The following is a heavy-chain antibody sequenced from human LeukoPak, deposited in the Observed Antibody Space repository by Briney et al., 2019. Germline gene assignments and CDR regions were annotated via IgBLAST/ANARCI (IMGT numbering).Heavy chain of an antibody. D-gene: IGHD3-16*02. Sequence: SETLSLTCAVYGGSFSGYYWSWIRQPPGKGLEWIGEINHSGSTNYNPSLKSRVTISVDTSKNQFSLKLSSVTAADTAVYYCATFKPARDWGTYRVNWLDPWGRGTLVTVSS. CDR1: GGSFSGYY. CDR2: INHSGST. V-gene: IGHV4-34*01. CDR3: ATFKPARDWGTYRVNWLDP. J-gene: IGHJ5*02.